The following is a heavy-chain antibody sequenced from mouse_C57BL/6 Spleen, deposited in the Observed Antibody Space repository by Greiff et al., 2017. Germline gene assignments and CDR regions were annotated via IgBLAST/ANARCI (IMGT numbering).Heavy chain of an antibody. J-gene: IGHJ2*01. CDR2: IHPSDSDT. CDR1: GYTFTSYW. CDR3: AIPHSTGYDFDY. D-gene: IGHD3-2*02. Sequence: QVQLQQPGAELVKPGASVKVSCKASGYTFTSYWMHWVKQRPGQGLEWIGRIHPSDSDTNYNQTFKGKATLTADKSSSTAYMQLSSLTSEDSAVDYCAIPHSTGYDFDYWGQGTTLTVSS. V-gene: IGHV1-74*01.